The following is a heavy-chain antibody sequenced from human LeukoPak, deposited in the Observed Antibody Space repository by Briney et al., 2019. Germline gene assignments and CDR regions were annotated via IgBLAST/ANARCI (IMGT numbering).Heavy chain of an antibody. CDR2: IYPGDSDT. D-gene: IGHD3-22*01. Sequence: GESLKISCKGSGYSFTSYWIGWVRQMPGKGLEWMGIIYPGDSDTRYSPSFQGQVTISADKSISTAYLQWSSLKASDTAMYYCARSPSSGYYQQFNYYFDYWGQGTLVTVSS. V-gene: IGHV5-51*01. J-gene: IGHJ4*02. CDR3: ARSPSSGYYQQFNYYFDY. CDR1: GYSFTSYW.